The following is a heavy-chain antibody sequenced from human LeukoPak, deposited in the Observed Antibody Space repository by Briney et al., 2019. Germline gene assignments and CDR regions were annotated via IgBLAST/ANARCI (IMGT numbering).Heavy chain of an antibody. Sequence: SETLSLTCTVSGGSISSYYWSLIRQPPGKGLEWIGYIYYSGSTNYNPSLKSRVTISVDTSKNQFSLKLSSVTAADTAVYYCARRPNYYDSSLDYWGQGTLVTVSS. CDR3: ARRPNYYDSSLDY. CDR1: GGSISSYY. J-gene: IGHJ4*02. V-gene: IGHV4-59*01. D-gene: IGHD3-22*01. CDR2: IYYSGST.